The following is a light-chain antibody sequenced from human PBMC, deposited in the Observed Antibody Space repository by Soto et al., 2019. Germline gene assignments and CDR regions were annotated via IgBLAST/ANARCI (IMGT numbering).Light chain of an antibody. V-gene: IGLV2-14*01. CDR1: SSDVGGYNY. CDR2: DVS. J-gene: IGLJ2*01. Sequence: QSVLTQPASVSGSPGQSSTLSCTGTSSDVGGYNYVSWYQQHPGKAPKLMIYDVSNRPSGVSNRFSGSKSGNTASLTISGLQAEDESDYYCSSYTSSSTPVVFGGGTKVTV. CDR3: SSYTSSSTPVV.